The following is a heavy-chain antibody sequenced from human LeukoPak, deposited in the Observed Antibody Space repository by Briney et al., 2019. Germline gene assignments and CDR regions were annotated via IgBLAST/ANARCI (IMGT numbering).Heavy chain of an antibody. CDR3: ARVRTYYDFWSGYHLDY. Sequence: SETLSLTCAVHGGSFSGYYWSWIRQPPGKGLEWIGEINHSGSTNYNPSLKSRVTISVDTSKNQFSLKLSSVTAADTAVYYCARVRTYYDFWSGYHLDYWGQGTLVTVSS. CDR1: GGSFSGYY. CDR2: INHSGST. D-gene: IGHD3-3*01. J-gene: IGHJ4*02. V-gene: IGHV4-34*01.